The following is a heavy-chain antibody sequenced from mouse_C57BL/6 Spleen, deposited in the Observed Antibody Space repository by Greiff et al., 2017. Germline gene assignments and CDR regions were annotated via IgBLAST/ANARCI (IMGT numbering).Heavy chain of an antibody. J-gene: IGHJ2*01. V-gene: IGHV1-9*01. D-gene: IGHD1-1*01. CDR2: ILPGSGST. CDR1: GYTFTGYW. CDR3: ARRAITTVVGGLYYFDY. Sequence: QVQLQQSGAELMKPGASVKLSCKATGYTFTGYWIEWVKQRPGHGLEWIGEILPGSGSTNYNEKLKGKATFTADTSSNTAYMQLSSLTTEDSAIYYSARRAITTVVGGLYYFDYWGQGTTLTVSS.